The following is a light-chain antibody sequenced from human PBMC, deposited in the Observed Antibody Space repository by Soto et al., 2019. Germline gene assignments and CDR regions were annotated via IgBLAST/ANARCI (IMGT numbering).Light chain of an antibody. CDR3: AAWDASLNGWV. Sequence: QSVLTQAPSASGTPGQRVTISCSGSSSNIGSNTVSWYQQVPGTAPKLLIYSNDQRPSGVPDRCSRSKSGTSASLAIGGLQSEDEADYYCAAWDASLNGWVFGGGTTLTVL. CDR1: SSNIGSNT. CDR2: SND. J-gene: IGLJ3*02. V-gene: IGLV1-44*01.